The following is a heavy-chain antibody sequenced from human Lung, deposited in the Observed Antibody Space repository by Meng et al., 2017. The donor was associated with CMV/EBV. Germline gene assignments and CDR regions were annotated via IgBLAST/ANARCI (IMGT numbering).Heavy chain of an antibody. J-gene: IGHJ4*02. CDR1: GGSISSSSYY. Sequence: SETXSLXCTVSGGSISSSSYYWGWIRKPPGKGLEWTGSTYYSGSTYYNPSLKSRVTISVATSKNQFSLKLSAVTAADTAAYYCARQESCWYYLDYWAQGTXVTVSS. V-gene: IGHV4-39*01. CDR3: ARQESCWYYLDY. D-gene: IGHD6-13*01. CDR2: TYYSGST.